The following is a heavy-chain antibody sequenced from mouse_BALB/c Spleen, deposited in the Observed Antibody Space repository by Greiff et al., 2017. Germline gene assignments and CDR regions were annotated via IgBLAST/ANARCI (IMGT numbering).Heavy chain of an antibody. CDR2: IYPGNSDT. CDR1: GYTFTSYW. D-gene: IGHD4-1*01. CDR3: TRVDWDEAWFAY. Sequence: EVQLQQSGTVLARPGASVKMSCKASGYTFTSYWMHWVKQRPGQGLEWIGAIYPGNSDTSYNQKFKGKAKLTAVTSTSTAYMELSSLTNEDSAVYYCTRVDWDEAWFAYWGQGTLVTVSA. J-gene: IGHJ3*01. V-gene: IGHV1-5*01.